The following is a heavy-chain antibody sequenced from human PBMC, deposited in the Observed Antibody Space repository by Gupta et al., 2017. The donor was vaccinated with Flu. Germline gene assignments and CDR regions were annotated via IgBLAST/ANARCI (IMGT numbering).Heavy chain of an antibody. D-gene: IGHD2-2*02. V-gene: IGHV1-2*06. Sequence: KVSCKASEYTFTAYYIHWVRQAPGQGLEWMGRINPHSGTTNYEQKFQGRVTVTMDTSISTAYMDLSRLRSDDTAVYYCAREKHCSTSSCYRWFDPWGQGTLVTVSS. J-gene: IGHJ5*02. CDR1: EYTFTAYY. CDR3: AREKHCSTSSCYRWFDP. CDR2: INPHSGTT.